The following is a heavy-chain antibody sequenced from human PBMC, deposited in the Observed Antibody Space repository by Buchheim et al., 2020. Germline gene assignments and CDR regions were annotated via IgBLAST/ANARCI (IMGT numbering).Heavy chain of an antibody. CDR2: ITPRGQRK. Sequence: QVRLVQSGAEVRDPGASVKISCKTSGYTFNNYYMQWARQAPGQRLEWMGAITPRGQRKDYAQRFQGRFTMTWDTSTSTVYMDLSSLTSEDTAVYYCAREAPDTYFFDYWGQGTL. J-gene: IGHJ4*02. CDR1: GYTFNNYY. CDR3: AREAPDTYFFDY. V-gene: IGHV1-46*02. D-gene: IGHD2-2*01.